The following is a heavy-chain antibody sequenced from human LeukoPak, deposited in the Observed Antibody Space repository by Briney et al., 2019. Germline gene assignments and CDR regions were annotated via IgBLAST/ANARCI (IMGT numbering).Heavy chain of an antibody. CDR2: IYWDDDK. CDR3: AHRSSLALYSSSSGDWFDP. CDR1: GFTLSTSGVG. Sequence: SGPTLVKPTQTLTLTCTFSGFTLSTSGVGVGWIRQPPGKALEWLALIYWDDDKRYSPSLKSRLTITKDTSKNQVVLTITNMDPVDTATYYCAHRSSLALYSSSSGDWFDPWGQGTLVTVSS. J-gene: IGHJ5*02. V-gene: IGHV2-5*02. D-gene: IGHD6-6*01.